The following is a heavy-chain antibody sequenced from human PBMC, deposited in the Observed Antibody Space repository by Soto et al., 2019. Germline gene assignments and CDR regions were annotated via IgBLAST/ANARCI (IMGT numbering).Heavy chain of an antibody. CDR2: ISAYNGNT. J-gene: IGHJ5*02. V-gene: IGHV1-18*01. CDR1: GYTFTNYG. Sequence: ASVKLSCKDSGYTFTNYGISWVRQAPEQGLEWMGWISAYNGNTNHAQKLQGRVTMTTDTSTSTAYMELRSLRSDDTAVYYCARGVGSGSYYNQYNWFDPWGQGTLVTVSS. CDR3: ARGVGSGSYYNQYNWFDP. D-gene: IGHD3-10*01.